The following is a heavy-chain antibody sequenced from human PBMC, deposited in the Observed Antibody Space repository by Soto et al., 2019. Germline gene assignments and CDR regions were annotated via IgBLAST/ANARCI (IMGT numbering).Heavy chain of an antibody. V-gene: IGHV4-34*01. J-gene: IGHJ6*02. Sequence: QVQLQQWGAGLLKPSETLSLTCAVYGGSFSGYYWSWIRQPPGKGLEWIGEINHSGSTNYNPSLKSRVTISVDTSKNQFSLKLSSVTAADTAVYYCARGLYSSRGGGPYVDVWGQGTTVTVSS. CDR3: ARGLYSSRGGGPYVDV. CDR1: GGSFSGYY. CDR2: INHSGST. D-gene: IGHD6-19*01.